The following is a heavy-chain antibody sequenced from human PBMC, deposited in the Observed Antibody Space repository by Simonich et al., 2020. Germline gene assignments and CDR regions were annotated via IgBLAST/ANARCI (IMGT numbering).Heavy chain of an antibody. V-gene: IGHV3-21*01. J-gene: IGHJ6*02. CDR2: ISSSSSYI. CDR3: ARWIAVAGTGAYGMDV. CDR1: GFTFSSYS. Sequence: EVQLVESGGGLVKPGGSLRLSCAASGFTFSSYSMNWVRQAPGKGVEWVSSISSSSSYIYYADSVKGRFTSARDNAKNSLYLQMNSLRAEDTAVYYCARWIAVAGTGAYGMDVWGQGTTVTVSS. D-gene: IGHD6-19*01.